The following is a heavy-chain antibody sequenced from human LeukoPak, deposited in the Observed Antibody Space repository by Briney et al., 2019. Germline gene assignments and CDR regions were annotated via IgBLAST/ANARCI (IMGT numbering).Heavy chain of an antibody. V-gene: IGHV3-7*01. D-gene: IGHD3-10*01. CDR2: IKQDGSEK. CDR1: GFSLSNYW. J-gene: IGHJ4*02. CDR3: ASGVWAPFDY. Sequence: GGSLRLSCAASGFSLSNYWMNWVRQAPGKGLEWVANIKQDGSEKNYVDSVRGRFTISRDNAKNSLILQMNTLRDEDTAVYYCASGVWAPFDYWGQGTLVTVSS.